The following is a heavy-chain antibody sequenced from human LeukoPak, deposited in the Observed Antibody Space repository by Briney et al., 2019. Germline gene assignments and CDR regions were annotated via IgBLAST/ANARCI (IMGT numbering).Heavy chain of an antibody. CDR1: GFTFDDYA. J-gene: IGHJ4*02. CDR2: ISWNSGSI. CDR3: AKGTTRWLPSFFPY. Sequence: AGRSLRLSCAASGFTFDDYAMHWVRQAPGKGLEWVSGISWNSGSIGYADSVKGRFTISRDNAKNSLYLQMNSLRAEDTALYYCAKGTTRWLPSFFPYWGQGTLVTVSS. V-gene: IGHV3-9*01. D-gene: IGHD5-24*01.